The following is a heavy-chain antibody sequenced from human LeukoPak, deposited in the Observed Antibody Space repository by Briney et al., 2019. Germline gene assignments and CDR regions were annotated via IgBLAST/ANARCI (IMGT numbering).Heavy chain of an antibody. CDR2: IKQDGSEK. Sequence: GGSLRLSCAASGFTFSTYWMSWVRRAPGKGLEWVANIKQDGSEKYYVDSVKGRFTISRDNAKNSVYLQMNSLRGEDTAVYYCARGHYYFDYWGQGTLVTVSS. CDR1: GFTFSTYW. CDR3: ARGHYYFDY. J-gene: IGHJ4*02. V-gene: IGHV3-7*04.